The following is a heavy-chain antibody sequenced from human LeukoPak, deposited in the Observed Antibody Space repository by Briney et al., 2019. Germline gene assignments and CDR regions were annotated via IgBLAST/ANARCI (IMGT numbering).Heavy chain of an antibody. D-gene: IGHD1-1*01. CDR3: ARDKVGTGYYFDY. CDR2: ISGSSSSI. CDR1: EFTFINYG. V-gene: IGHV3-48*04. Sequence: GGSLRLSCVASEFTFINYGMNWVRQAPGKGLEWVSYISGSSSSIYYADSVEGRFTISRDNAKDSVYLHMNSLRAEDTALYFCARDKVGTGYYFDYWGQGTLVTVSS. J-gene: IGHJ4*02.